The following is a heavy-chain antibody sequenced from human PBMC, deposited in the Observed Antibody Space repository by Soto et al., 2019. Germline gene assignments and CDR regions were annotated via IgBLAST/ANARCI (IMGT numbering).Heavy chain of an antibody. CDR1: GFIFSSYA. Sequence: EVQLLESGGGLVQPGGSLRLSCAASGFIFSSYAMSWVRQAPGKGLEWVSVISGSGGSTYYADSVKGWFTISRDNSKNTLYLQMNSVRAEDTAVYYCARRSSGWYFDYWGQGALVTVSS. D-gene: IGHD6-19*01. CDR3: ARRSSGWYFDY. CDR2: ISGSGGST. V-gene: IGHV3-23*01. J-gene: IGHJ4*02.